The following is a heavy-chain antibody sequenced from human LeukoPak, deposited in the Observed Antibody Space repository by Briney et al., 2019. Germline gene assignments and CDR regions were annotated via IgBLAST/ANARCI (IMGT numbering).Heavy chain of an antibody. V-gene: IGHV3-21*01. J-gene: IGHJ5*02. CDR1: GFTFSSYS. CDR3: ARLQDYDFWSGYYRKYNWFDP. D-gene: IGHD3-3*01. Sequence: GSLRLSCAASGFTFSSYSMNWVRQAPGKGLEWVSSISSSSSYIYYADSVKGRFTISRYNAKNSLYLQMNSLRAEDTAVYYCARLQDYDFWSGYYRKYNWFDPWGQGTLVTVSP. CDR2: ISSSSSYI.